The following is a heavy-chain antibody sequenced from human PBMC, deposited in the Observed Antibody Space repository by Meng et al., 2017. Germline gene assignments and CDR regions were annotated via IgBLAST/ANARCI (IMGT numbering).Heavy chain of an antibody. CDR1: GFTFDDYA. CDR2: ISWNSGSI. D-gene: IGHD3-10*01. Sequence: SLKISCAASGFTFDDYAMHWVRQAPGKGLEWVSGISWNSGSIGYADSVKGRFTISRDNAKNSLYLQMNSLRAEDTAVYYCASYHPMGAFDIWGQGTMVTVSS. CDR3: ASYHPMGAFDI. V-gene: IGHV3-9*01. J-gene: IGHJ3*02.